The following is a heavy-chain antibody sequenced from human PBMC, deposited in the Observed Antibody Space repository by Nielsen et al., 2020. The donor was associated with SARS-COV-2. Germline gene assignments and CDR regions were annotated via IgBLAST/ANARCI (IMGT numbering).Heavy chain of an antibody. D-gene: IGHD5-18*01. V-gene: IGHV4-31*02. J-gene: IGHJ6*02. Sequence: WIRQPPGKGLEWIGYIYYSGSTYYNPSLKSRVTISADTSKNQFSLKLSSVTAADTAVYYCARDTAMGDYYYGMDVWGQGTTVTVSS. CDR2: IYYSGST. CDR3: ARDTAMGDYYYGMDV.